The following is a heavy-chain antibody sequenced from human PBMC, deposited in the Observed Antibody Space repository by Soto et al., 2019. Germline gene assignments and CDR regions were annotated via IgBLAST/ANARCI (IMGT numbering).Heavy chain of an antibody. J-gene: IGHJ6*03. CDR2: VVGSGGTT. CDR1: GFPFSNYA. V-gene: IGHV3-23*01. D-gene: IGHD2-2*01. Sequence: GGSLRLSCAASGFPFSNYAMTWFRQAPGKGLEWVSTVVGSGGTTYYADSVKGRFTVSRDNSKNTLYLQMNSLRAEDTAVYYCAKDKEDCTRTSCIYYYYFYYMDVWGKGTTVTVSS. CDR3: AKDKEDCTRTSCIYYYYFYYMDV.